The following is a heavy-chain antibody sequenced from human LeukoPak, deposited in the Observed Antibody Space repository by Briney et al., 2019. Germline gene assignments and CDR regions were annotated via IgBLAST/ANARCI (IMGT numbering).Heavy chain of an antibody. J-gene: IGHJ6*03. V-gene: IGHV3-48*04. CDR2: ISSSSSSI. CDR3: ARVYISSRGYYYMDV. Sequence: GGSLRLSCAASGFTFSNFSMNWVRQAPGKGLEWVSYISSSSSSIYYADSVKGRFTISRDNAKNSLYLQMNSLAADDTAVYYCARVYISSRGYYYMDVWGKGTTVTISS. D-gene: IGHD6-13*01. CDR1: GFTFSNFS.